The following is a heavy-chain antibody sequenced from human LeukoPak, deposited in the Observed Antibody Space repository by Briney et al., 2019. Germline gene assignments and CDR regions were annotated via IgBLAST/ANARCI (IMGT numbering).Heavy chain of an antibody. CDR3: AKESSSEYFDY. CDR1: GFTFSSFA. J-gene: IGHJ4*02. D-gene: IGHD6-6*01. V-gene: IGHV3-23*01. CDR2: ISGSGGST. Sequence: GGSLRLSCAASGFTFSSFAMNWVRQAPGKGLEWVSAISGSGGSTYYADSVKGRFTISRDNAKNSLYLQMNSLRAEDTALYYCAKESSSEYFDYWGQGTLVTVSS.